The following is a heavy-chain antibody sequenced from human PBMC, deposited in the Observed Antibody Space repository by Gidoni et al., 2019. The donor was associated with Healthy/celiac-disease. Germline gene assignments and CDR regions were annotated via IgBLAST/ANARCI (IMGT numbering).Heavy chain of an antibody. D-gene: IGHD3-10*01. J-gene: IGHJ4*02. CDR3: ARGRSQIDYFDY. Sequence: QVPLVESGGGVVQPGRSLRLSCAASGFTFSSYGMHWVRQAPGKGLEWVAVIWYDGSNKYYADSVKGRFTISRDNSKNTLYLQMNSLRAEDTAVYYCARGRSQIDYFDYWGQGTLVTVSS. CDR1: GFTFSSYG. CDR2: IWYDGSNK. V-gene: IGHV3-33*01.